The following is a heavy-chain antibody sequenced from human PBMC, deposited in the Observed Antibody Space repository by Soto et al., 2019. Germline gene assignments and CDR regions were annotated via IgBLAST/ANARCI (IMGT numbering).Heavy chain of an antibody. J-gene: IGHJ4*02. CDR3: ARCPFTGSYYSGFDY. CDR2: IYPGDADT. D-gene: IGHD3-22*01. V-gene: IGHV5-51*01. Sequence: PGESLKISFKASGYSFTTYWFGWVRQMPGKGLEWMGMIYPGDADTRYSPSLQGQVTISADRSINTAYLQWSSLKASDTAMYFCARCPFTGSYYSGFDYWGQGTLVTVSS. CDR1: GYSFTTYW.